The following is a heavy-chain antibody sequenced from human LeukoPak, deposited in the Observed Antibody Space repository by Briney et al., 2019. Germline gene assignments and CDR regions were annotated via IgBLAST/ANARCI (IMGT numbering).Heavy chain of an antibody. J-gene: IGHJ4*02. V-gene: IGHV1-8*02. Sequence: GASVKVSCKASGYTFTSYGISWVRQAPGQGLEWMGWMNPNSGNTGYAQKFQGRVTMTRNTSISTAYMELSSLRSEDTAVYYCARGKAYDIHDYWGQGTLVTVSS. D-gene: IGHD3-9*01. CDR2: MNPNSGNT. CDR1: GYTFTSYG. CDR3: ARGKAYDIHDY.